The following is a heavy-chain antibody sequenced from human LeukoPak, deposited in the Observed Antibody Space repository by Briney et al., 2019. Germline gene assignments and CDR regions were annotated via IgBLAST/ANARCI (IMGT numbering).Heavy chain of an antibody. CDR2: IYYSGST. D-gene: IGHD2-2*01. V-gene: IGHV4-31*03. J-gene: IGHJ5*02. Sequence: PSQTLSLTCTVSGGSISSGGHYWSWIRQHPGKGLEWIGYIYYSGSTYYNPSLKSRVTISVDTSKNQFSLKLSSVTAADTAVYYCARDRPLYCSSTSCSVFDPWGQGTLVTVSS. CDR3: ARDRPLYCSSTSCSVFDP. CDR1: GGSISSGGHY.